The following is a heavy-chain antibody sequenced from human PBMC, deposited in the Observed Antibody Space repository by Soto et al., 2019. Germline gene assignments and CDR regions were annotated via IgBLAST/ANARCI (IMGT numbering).Heavy chain of an antibody. CDR3: AKDRLAWDTMARGVIPNWFAP. CDR2: ISGSGGST. V-gene: IGHV3-23*01. Sequence: PGGSLRLSCAASGFTFSSYAMSWVRQAPGKGLEWVSAISGSGGSTYYADSVKGRFTISRDNSKNTLYLQMNSLRAEDTAVYYCAKDRLAWDTMARGVIPNWFAPWGQGTLVTVSS. J-gene: IGHJ5*02. D-gene: IGHD3-10*01. CDR1: GFTFSSYA.